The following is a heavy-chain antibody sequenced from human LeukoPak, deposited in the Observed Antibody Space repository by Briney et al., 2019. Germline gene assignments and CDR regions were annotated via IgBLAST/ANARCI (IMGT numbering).Heavy chain of an antibody. D-gene: IGHD4-23*01. V-gene: IGHV1-69-2*01. Sequence: GASVKVSCKASGYTFTDYYMHWVQQAPGKGLEWMGRVDPEDGETIYAEKFQGRVTITADTSTDTAYMELSSLRSEDTAVYYCATDLDYGGNSAVDYWGQGTLVTVSS. J-gene: IGHJ4*02. CDR1: GYTFTDYY. CDR3: ATDLDYGGNSAVDY. CDR2: VDPEDGET.